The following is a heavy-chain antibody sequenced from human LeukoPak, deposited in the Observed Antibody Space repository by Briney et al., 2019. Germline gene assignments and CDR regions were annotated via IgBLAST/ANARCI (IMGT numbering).Heavy chain of an antibody. Sequence: PGGSLRLSCAASGFTFSSYAMHWVRQAPGKGLEYVSAISSNGGSTYYANSVKGRFTISRDNFKNTLYLQMDSMRAEYMAVYYCARRAGSYFGYWGQGTLVTVSS. J-gene: IGHJ4*02. V-gene: IGHV3-64*01. CDR3: ARRAGSYFGY. CDR1: GFTFSSYA. D-gene: IGHD1-26*01. CDR2: ISSNGGST.